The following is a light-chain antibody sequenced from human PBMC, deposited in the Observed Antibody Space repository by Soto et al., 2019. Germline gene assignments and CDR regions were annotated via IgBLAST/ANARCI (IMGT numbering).Light chain of an antibody. V-gene: IGKV3D-15*01. CDR3: QQHGQWPIT. Sequence: EVVLTQSPATLSVSPGERAILSFSASESVSKYLAWYQQKPGQAPRLLIYGISKRATDIPDRFSGSGSGTEFTLTISSLQPEDFATYYCQQHGQWPITFGQGTRLEIK. J-gene: IGKJ5*01. CDR2: GIS. CDR1: ESVSKY.